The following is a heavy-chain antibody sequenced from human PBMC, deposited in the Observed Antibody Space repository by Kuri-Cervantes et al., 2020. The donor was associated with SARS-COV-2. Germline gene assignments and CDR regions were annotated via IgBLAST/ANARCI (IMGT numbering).Heavy chain of an antibody. Sequence: SETLSLTCTVSGASMSDPMSHYYWNSIRLTPGKGLEWIGYIFNTGSNIQNPSLKRRVTISLDTYKTKFSLSLNSVTPADTSVYYCETKLFGEHWCDPWGQGILVTVSS. CDR3: ETKLFGEHWCDP. V-gene: IGHV4-61*01. D-gene: IGHD3-10*01. CDR2: IFNTGSN. J-gene: IGHJ5*02. CDR1: GASMSDPMSHYY.